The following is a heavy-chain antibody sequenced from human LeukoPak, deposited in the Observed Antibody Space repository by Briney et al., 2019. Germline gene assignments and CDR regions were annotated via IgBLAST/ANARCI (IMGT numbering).Heavy chain of an antibody. V-gene: IGHV1-18*01. CDR1: GYTFTSYG. CDR2: ISAYNGNT. J-gene: IGHJ6*03. CDR3: ARDVAAAVDYYYYMDV. Sequence: GASVKVSCKASGYTFTSYGISWVRQAPGQGLEWMGWISAYNGNTNYAQELQGRVTMTTDTSTSTAYMELRSLRSDDTAVYYCARDVAAAVDYYYYMDVWGKGTTVTVSS. D-gene: IGHD6-13*01.